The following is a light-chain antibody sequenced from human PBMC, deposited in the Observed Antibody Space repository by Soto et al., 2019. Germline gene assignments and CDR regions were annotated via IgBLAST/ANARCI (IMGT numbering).Light chain of an antibody. Sequence: EIVMTQSPATLSVSPGERATLSCRASQSVSNNLAWYQQKPGQAPRLLIYGASTRATNIRARFSGSGSGTEFTLTISSVQSEDFAVYYCQQYNDWPPWTFGHGTKLEIK. CDR2: GAS. V-gene: IGKV3-15*01. CDR1: QSVSNN. J-gene: IGKJ1*01. CDR3: QQYNDWPPWT.